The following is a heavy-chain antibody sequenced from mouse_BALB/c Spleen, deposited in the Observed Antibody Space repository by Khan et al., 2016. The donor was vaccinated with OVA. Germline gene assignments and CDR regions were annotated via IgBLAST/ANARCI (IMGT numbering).Heavy chain of an antibody. J-gene: IGHJ4*01. CDR1: GYTFTNFG. CDR3: SRPPYFSYIMAY. D-gene: IGHD2-10*01. Sequence: QIQLVQSGPELKKPGETVKISCKASGYTFTNFGMNWVKQAPGKGLEWMGWINTYTGEPTYADDFKGRFAFSLETSASTAYLQINNLKNEDTATYFCSRPPYFSYIMAYWGQGTSVTVSS. CDR2: INTYTGEP. V-gene: IGHV9-3-1*01.